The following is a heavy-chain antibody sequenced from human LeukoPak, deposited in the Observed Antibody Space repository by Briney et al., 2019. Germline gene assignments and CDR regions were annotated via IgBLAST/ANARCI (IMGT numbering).Heavy chain of an antibody. V-gene: IGHV4-4*07. CDR2: IYTSGST. CDR3: ARASDDFGDYGFDY. J-gene: IGHJ4*02. D-gene: IGHD4-17*01. Sequence: SETLSLTCSVSGGSISFYYWNWIRQPAGKGLEWIGRIYTSGSTNYNPSLKSRLTMSMDTSKNQFSLRLSSVTAADTAVYYCARASDDFGDYGFDYWGQGTLVTVSS. CDR1: GGSISFYY.